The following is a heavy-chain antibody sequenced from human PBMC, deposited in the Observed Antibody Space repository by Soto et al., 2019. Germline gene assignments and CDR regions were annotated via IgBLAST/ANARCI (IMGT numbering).Heavy chain of an antibody. CDR1: GYDFKNFW. CDR2: IFPRDSDV. CDR3: ARHFDCSTTSCYIDY. J-gene: IGHJ4*03. Sequence: GESLKISCRASGYDFKNFWIGWVRQMPGKGLEWVGIIFPRDSDVRYSPSFQGRVTISVDKSINAAYLQWSGLKASDTAMYYCARHFDCSTTSCYIDYWGQGSPVPVSS. V-gene: IGHV5-51*01. D-gene: IGHD2-2*01.